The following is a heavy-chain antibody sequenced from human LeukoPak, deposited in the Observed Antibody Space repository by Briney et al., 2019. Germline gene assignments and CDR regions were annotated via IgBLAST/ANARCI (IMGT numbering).Heavy chain of an antibody. CDR2: INHSGST. V-gene: IGHV4-34*01. CDR3: ARDISPPTAGSTGGFDP. Sequence: KSSETLSLTCAVYGGSFSGYYWSWIRQPPGKGLEWIGEINHSGSTNYNPSLKSRVTISVDTSKNQFSLKLSSVTAADTAVYYCARDISPPTAGSTGGFDPWGQGILVTVSS. D-gene: IGHD2-15*01. CDR1: GGSFSGYY. J-gene: IGHJ5*02.